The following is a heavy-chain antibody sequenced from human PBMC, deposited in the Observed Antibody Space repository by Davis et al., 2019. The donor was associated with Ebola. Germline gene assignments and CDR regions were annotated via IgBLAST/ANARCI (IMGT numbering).Heavy chain of an antibody. V-gene: IGHV3-23*01. CDR3: ARRESTYYYDSSGYFGGRYYYYGMDV. Sequence: PGGSLRLSCAASGFTFSSYAMSWVRQAPGKGLEWVSAISGSRGSIYYADSVKGRFTISRDNAKNSLYLQMNSLRAEDTAVYYCARRESTYYYDSSGYFGGRYYYYGMDVWGQGTTVTVSS. CDR1: GFTFSSYA. D-gene: IGHD3-22*01. J-gene: IGHJ6*02. CDR2: ISGSRGSI.